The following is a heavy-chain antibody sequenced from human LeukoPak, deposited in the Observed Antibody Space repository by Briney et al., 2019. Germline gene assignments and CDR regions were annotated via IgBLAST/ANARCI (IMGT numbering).Heavy chain of an antibody. CDR2: INHSGST. J-gene: IGHJ5*02. D-gene: IGHD6-19*01. CDR1: GGSISSYD. CDR3: ARHRLGIAVAGTGRWFDP. Sequence: SETLSLTCTVSGGSISSYDWNWIRQPPGKGLEWIGEINHSGSTNYNPSLKSRVTISVDTSKNQFSLKLSSVTAADTAVYYCARHRLGIAVAGTGRWFDPWGQGTLVTVSS. V-gene: IGHV4-34*01.